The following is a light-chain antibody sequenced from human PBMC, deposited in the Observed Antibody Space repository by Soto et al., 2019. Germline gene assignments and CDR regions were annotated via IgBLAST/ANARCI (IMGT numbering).Light chain of an antibody. CDR1: QSVLRN. CDR2: DAS. Sequence: EIVMTQSPATLSVSPGERATRSCRTSQSVLRNLAWYQQKPGQAPRLLIYDASTRATGIPARFSGSGSGTEFTLTISSLQSEDFAVYYYQQYNDSLGTLGPGTQVHLK. J-gene: IGKJ3*01. V-gene: IGKV3-15*01. CDR3: QQYNDSLGT.